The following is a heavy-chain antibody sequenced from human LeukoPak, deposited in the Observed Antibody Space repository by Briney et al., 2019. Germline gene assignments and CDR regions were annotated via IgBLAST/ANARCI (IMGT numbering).Heavy chain of an antibody. V-gene: IGHV3-74*01. D-gene: IGHD5-12*01. J-gene: IGHJ4*02. CDR2: INSDGSST. CDR1: GFTFSSYC. CDR3: ARAVDIVATRTPAY. Sequence: PGGSLRLSCAASGFTFSSYCMHWVRQAPGKGLVWVSRINSDGSSTSYADSGKGRFTISRDNAKNTLYLQMNSLRAEDTAVYYCARAVDIVATRTPAYWGRGTLVTVSS.